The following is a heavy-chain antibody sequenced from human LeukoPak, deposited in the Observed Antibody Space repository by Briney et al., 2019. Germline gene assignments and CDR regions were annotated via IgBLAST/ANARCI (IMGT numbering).Heavy chain of an antibody. J-gene: IGHJ2*01. CDR3: ARVAAAIPRWYFDL. CDR1: GGSLMNYA. CDR2: IIPIFGTS. D-gene: IGHD2-21*02. V-gene: IGHV1-69*06. Sequence: GASVKVSCKTSGGSLMNYAISWVRQAPGQGLEWMGVIIPIFGTSNYAQKFQGRVTITADKSTNTANMKLSSLRSEDTAVYYCARVAAAIPRWYFDLWGRGTLVTVSS.